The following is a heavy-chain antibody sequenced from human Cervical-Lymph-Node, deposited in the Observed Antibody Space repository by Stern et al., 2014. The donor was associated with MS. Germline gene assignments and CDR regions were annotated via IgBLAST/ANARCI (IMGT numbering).Heavy chain of an antibody. CDR2: IWYDGSNK. V-gene: IGHV3-33*01. CDR1: GFTFSSYG. CDR3: ARLYCSGGSCYPLDAFDI. D-gene: IGHD2-15*01. Sequence: VQLEESGGGVVQPGRSLRLSCAASGFTFSSYGMHWVRQAPGKGLAWVAVIWYDGSNKYYADSVKGRFTISRDNSKNTLYLQMNSLRAEDTAVYYCARLYCSGGSCYPLDAFDIWGQGTMVTVSS. J-gene: IGHJ3*02.